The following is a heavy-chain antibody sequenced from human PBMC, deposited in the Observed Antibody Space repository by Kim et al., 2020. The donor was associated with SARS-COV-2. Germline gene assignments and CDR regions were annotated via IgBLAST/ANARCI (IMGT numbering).Heavy chain of an antibody. CDR3: AKDTGVKGYFDGYFDY. CDR1: GFTFDDYA. J-gene: IGHJ4*02. CDR2: ISWDGGST. D-gene: IGHD3-9*01. Sequence: GGSLRLSCAASGFTFDDYAMHWVRQAPGKGLEWVSLISWDGGSTYYADSVKGRFTISRDNSKNSLYLQMNSLRAEDTALYYCAKDTGVKGYFDGYFDYWGQGTLVTVSS. V-gene: IGHV3-43D*03.